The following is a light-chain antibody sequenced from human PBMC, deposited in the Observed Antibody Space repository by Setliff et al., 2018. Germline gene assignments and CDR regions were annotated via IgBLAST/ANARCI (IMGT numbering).Light chain of an antibody. CDR2: EVT. CDR3: SSYAGSDNYV. J-gene: IGLJ1*01. V-gene: IGLV2-8*01. Sequence: QSALTQPPSASGSPGQSVTISCTGTSRDVGGYNFVSWYQQHPGKAPKLIISEVTERPSGVPDRFSGSKSGNTASLTVSGLQAEDEADYYCSSYAGSDNYVFGTGTKVT. CDR1: SRDVGGYNF.